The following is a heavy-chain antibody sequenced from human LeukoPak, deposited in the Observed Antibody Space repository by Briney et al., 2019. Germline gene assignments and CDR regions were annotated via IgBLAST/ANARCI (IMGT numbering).Heavy chain of an antibody. CDR3: AREGSSGYDAFDI. CDR2: INPNSGGT. CDR1: GYTFTGYY. D-gene: IGHD6-19*01. Sequence: ASVKVSCKASGYTFTGYYMHWVRQAPGQGLEWMGWINPNSGGTNYAQKFQGWVTMTRDTSISTAYMELSRLRSDDTAVYYCAREGSSGYDAFDIWGQGTMVTVSS. J-gene: IGHJ3*02. V-gene: IGHV1-2*04.